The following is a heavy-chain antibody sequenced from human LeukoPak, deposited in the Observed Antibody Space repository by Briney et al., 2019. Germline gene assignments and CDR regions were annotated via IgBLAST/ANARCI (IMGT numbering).Heavy chain of an antibody. J-gene: IGHJ4*02. CDR3: ARDSRYQLLFGLVDY. D-gene: IGHD2-2*01. V-gene: IGHV3-74*01. CDR2: INSDGSST. Sequence: GGSLRLSCAASGFTFSSYWMHWVRQAPGKGLVWVSRINSDGSSTSYADSVKGRFTISRDNAKNTLYLQMNSLRAEDTAVYYCARDSRYQLLFGLVDYWGQGTLVTVSS. CDR1: GFTFSSYW.